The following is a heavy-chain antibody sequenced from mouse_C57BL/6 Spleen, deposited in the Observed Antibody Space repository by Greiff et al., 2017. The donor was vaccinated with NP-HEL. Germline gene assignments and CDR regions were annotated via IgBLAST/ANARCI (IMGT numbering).Heavy chain of an antibody. CDR3: ARGSMVTDFDY. CDR1: GFTFSDYY. CDR2: INYDGSST. Sequence: EVKVVESEGGLVQPGSSMKLSCTASGFTFSDYYMAWVRQVPEKGLEWVANINYDGSSTYYLDSLKSRFIISRDNAKNILYLQMSSLKSEDTATYYCARGSMVTDFDYWGQGTTLTVSS. J-gene: IGHJ2*01. D-gene: IGHD2-2*01. V-gene: IGHV5-16*01.